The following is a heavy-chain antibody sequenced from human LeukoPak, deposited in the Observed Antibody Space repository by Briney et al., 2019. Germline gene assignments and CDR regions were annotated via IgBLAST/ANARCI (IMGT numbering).Heavy chain of an antibody. CDR3: ARGLHSSSDFDY. CDR2: MNPNSGNT. J-gene: IGHJ4*02. CDR1: GYTFTSYD. Sequence: ASVKVSCKASGYTFTSYDINWVRQATGQGLEWMGWMNPNSGNTGYAQKFQGRVTMTRNTSIGTAYMELSSLRSEDTAVYYCARGLHSSSDFDYWGQGTLVTVSS. D-gene: IGHD6-13*01. V-gene: IGHV1-8*01.